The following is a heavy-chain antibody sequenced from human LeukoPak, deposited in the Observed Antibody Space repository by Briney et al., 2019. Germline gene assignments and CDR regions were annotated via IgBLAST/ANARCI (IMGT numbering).Heavy chain of an antibody. CDR2: IRASNGKA. CDR3: ASGDYSPGSPFDY. Sequence: ASVKVSCKASGYVSPAYTINRVRQAPGQGLECMGWIRASNGKAYLAQNLQGRVIMTIDTSTNTAYMELRSLRSDDTAVYYCASGDYSPGSPFDYWGLGTLVTVSS. CDR1: GYVSPAYT. V-gene: IGHV1-18*01. J-gene: IGHJ4*02. D-gene: IGHD3-10*01.